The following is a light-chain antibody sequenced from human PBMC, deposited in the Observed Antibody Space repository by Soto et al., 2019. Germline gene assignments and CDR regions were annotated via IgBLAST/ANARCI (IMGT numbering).Light chain of an antibody. CDR3: HQYNFWPPLT. CDR1: QSVNST. CDR2: DAS. J-gene: IGKJ4*01. V-gene: IGKV3-15*01. Sequence: EIVMPQSPATLSVSPGERATLSCRSSQSVNSTLAWYRQKPGQAPRLLISDASTRATGVPARFSGSGSGTEFTLTISSLQSEDSGIYYCHQYNFWPPLTFGGGTKVEIK.